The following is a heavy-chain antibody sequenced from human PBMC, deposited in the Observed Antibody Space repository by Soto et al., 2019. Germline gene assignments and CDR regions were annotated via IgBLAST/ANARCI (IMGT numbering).Heavy chain of an antibody. J-gene: IGHJ4*02. CDR1: GYTFTSYG. D-gene: IGHD3-22*01. CDR3: ARGDFYDIHDY. CDR2: ISAYNGNT. Sequence: ASVEVSCKASGYTFTSYGISWVRQAPGQGLEWMGWISAYNGNTNYAQKFQGRVTITRDTSASTAYMELSSLRSEDTAVYYCARGDFYDIHDYWGQGTLVTVSS. V-gene: IGHV1-18*01.